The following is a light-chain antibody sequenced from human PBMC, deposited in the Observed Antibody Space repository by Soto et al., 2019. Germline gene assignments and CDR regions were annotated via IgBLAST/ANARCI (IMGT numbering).Light chain of an antibody. V-gene: IGLV2-14*01. Sequence: QSALTQPASVSGSPGQSITISCTGTSSDVGGYNYVSWYQQHPGKAPKLMIYEVSNRPSGVSNRFSGSKSGNTASLTISGLQAEDEADYYCSSYTYSSTPSSTTPVVFGGGTKLTVL. CDR3: SSYTYSSTPSSTTPVV. J-gene: IGLJ2*01. CDR2: EVS. CDR1: SSDVGGYNY.